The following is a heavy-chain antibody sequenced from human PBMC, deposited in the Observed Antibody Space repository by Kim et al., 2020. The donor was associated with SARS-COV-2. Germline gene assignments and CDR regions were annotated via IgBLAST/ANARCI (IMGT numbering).Heavy chain of an antibody. CDR3: ARGGALTGSLGGYYGMDV. V-gene: IGHV1-18*04. Sequence: ASVKVSCKASGYTFTSYGISWVRQAPGQGLEWMGWISAYNGNTNYAQKLQGRVTMTTDTSTSTAYMELRSLRSDDTAVYYCARGGALTGSLGGYYGMDVWGQGTPVTVSS. J-gene: IGHJ6*02. CDR2: ISAYNGNT. CDR1: GYTFTSYG. D-gene: IGHD7-27*01.